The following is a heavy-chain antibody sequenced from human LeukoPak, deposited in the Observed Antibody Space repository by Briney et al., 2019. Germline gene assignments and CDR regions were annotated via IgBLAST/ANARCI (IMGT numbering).Heavy chain of an antibody. CDR1: GGSISSSSYY. J-gene: IGHJ3*02. D-gene: IGHD6-19*01. CDR3: ARRRSGWHDAFDI. CDR2: IYYSGST. V-gene: IGHV4-39*01. Sequence: SETLSLTCTVSGGSISSSSYYWGWIRQPPGKGLEWIGSIYYSGSTYYNPSLKSRVTISVDTSKNQFSLKLSSVTAADTAVYYCARRRSGWHDAFDIWGQGTMVTVSS.